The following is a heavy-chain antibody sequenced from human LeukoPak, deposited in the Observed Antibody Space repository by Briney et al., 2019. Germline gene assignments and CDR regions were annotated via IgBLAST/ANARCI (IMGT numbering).Heavy chain of an antibody. D-gene: IGHD1-26*01. CDR2: INAGNGNT. CDR1: GYTFTSYA. CDR3: ARDYSRSYWYYFDY. Sequence: GASVKVSCKASGYTFTSYAMHWVRQAPGQRLEWMGWINAGNGNTKYSQKFQGRVTITRDTSASTAYMELSSLRSEDTAVYYCARDYSRSYWYYFDYWGQGTLVTVSS. J-gene: IGHJ4*02. V-gene: IGHV1-3*01.